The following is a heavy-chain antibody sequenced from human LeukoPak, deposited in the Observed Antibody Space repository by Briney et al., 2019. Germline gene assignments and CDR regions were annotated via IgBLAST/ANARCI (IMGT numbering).Heavy chain of an antibody. D-gene: IGHD3-10*01. CDR3: AREEAIYGSGSFCFDY. CDR1: GYTFTGYY. J-gene: IGHJ4*02. V-gene: IGHV1-2*02. CDR2: INPNSGGT. Sequence: ASVKVSCKASGYTFTGYYMHWVRQAPGQGLEWMGWINPNSGGTNYAQKFQGRVTMTRDTSISTAYMELSRLRSDDTAVYYCAREEAIYGSGSFCFDYWGQGTLVTVSS.